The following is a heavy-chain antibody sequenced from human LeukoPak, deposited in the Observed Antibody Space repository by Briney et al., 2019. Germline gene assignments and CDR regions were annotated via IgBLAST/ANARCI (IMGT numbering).Heavy chain of an antibody. CDR3: ARNWNHYDSSGYHNWFDP. Sequence: GASVKVSCKASGYTFTDYYMNWVRQAPGQGLEWMGRINPNSGGTNYAQKFQGRVTMTRDTSINTAYMEMSRLRSDDTAVYYCARNWNHYDSSGYHNWFDPWGQGTLVTVSS. J-gene: IGHJ5*02. CDR2: INPNSGGT. V-gene: IGHV1-2*06. D-gene: IGHD3-22*01. CDR1: GYTFTDYY.